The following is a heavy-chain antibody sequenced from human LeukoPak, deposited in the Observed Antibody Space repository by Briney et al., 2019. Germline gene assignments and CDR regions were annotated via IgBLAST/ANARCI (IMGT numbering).Heavy chain of an antibody. V-gene: IGHV3-7*01. CDR1: GFTFSRYW. J-gene: IGHJ4*02. Sequence: SGGSLRLSCAASGFTFSRYWMSWVRQAPGKGLEWVGKIKEDGSEKYYADSVRGRLTISRDNAKNSLYLQINSLRADDTCVYYCTREIAVAGDYWGQGILATVSS. CDR2: IKEDGSEK. CDR3: TREIAVAGDY. D-gene: IGHD6-19*01.